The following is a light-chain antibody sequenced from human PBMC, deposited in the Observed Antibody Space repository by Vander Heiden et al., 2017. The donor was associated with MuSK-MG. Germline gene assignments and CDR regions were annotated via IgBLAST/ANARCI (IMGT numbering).Light chain of an antibody. CDR1: QRLLHSNGDNY. CDR3: MQALQTPFT. V-gene: IGKV2-28*01. J-gene: IGKJ3*01. CDR2: LGS. Sequence: DVVMIQSALSLHVTPGQPASISCRSSQRLLHSNGDNYLDWYLQKPGQSPQLLIYLGSNRASGVPDRFIGSGSGTDFTLKISRVEAEDVGVYYCMQALQTPFTFGPGTKVDIK.